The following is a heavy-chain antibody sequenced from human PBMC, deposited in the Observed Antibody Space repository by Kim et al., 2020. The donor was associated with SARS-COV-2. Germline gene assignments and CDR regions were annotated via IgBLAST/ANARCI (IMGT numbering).Heavy chain of an antibody. D-gene: IGHD3-10*01. Sequence: GGSLRLSCTASGFSLSDYYMTSIRQAPGKGLEWISYISESGSTRHHADSVMGRFTITRDNAKNSLLLQMDGLRAEDTAVYYCARGAYGDHWGQGTPVTVS. CDR3: ARGAYGDH. V-gene: IGHV3-11*04. CDR1: GFSLSDYY. CDR2: ISESGSTR. J-gene: IGHJ5*02.